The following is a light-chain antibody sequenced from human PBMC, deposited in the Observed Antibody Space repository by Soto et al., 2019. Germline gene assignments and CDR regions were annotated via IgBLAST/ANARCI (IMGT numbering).Light chain of an antibody. CDR3: QQYSSSVLYT. CDR2: RAS. V-gene: IGKV3-20*01. CDR1: QSVSANY. J-gene: IGKJ2*01. Sequence: EIVLTQSPGILYLSPGERATLSCRASQSVSANYLAWYQQRPGQAPRLLIYRASSMATGIPYRFSGSGSGTDFTLTISRLEPEAFAVYYCQQYSSSVLYTFGQRTELQFK.